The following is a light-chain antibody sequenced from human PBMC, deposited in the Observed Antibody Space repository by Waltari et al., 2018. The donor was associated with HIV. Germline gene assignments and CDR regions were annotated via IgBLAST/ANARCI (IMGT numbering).Light chain of an antibody. Sequence: QSVLTQPPSVSRAPGQRVTISCTRSTSHIRGHPAPWFRQLPGAAPKLLIYDDDVRPSGVSDRFSGSKSDTSASLAIAGLQAEDEADYYCQSYDDTVSLEVFGGGTRLTVL. CDR2: DDD. J-gene: IGLJ2*01. V-gene: IGLV1-40*01. CDR1: TSHIRGHP. CDR3: QSYDDTVSLEV.